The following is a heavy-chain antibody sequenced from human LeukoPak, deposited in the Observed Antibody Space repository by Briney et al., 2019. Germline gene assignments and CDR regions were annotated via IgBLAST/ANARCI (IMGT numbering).Heavy chain of an antibody. CDR3: ARLCRGGGSCYHY. V-gene: IGHV4-34*01. CDR1: GGSFSGYY. D-gene: IGHD2-15*01. Sequence: PSETLSLTCAVYGGSFSGYYWSWIRQPPGKGVEWIGEINHSGSTNYNPSLKSRVTISVDTSKNQFSLKLSSVTAADTAVYYCARLCRGGGSCYHYWGQGTLVTVSS. CDR2: INHSGST. J-gene: IGHJ4*02.